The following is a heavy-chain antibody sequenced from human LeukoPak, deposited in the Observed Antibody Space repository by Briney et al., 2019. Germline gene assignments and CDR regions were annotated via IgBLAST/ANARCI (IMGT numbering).Heavy chain of an antibody. CDR2: IYHSGST. J-gene: IGHJ3*02. D-gene: IGHD3-3*01. V-gene: IGHV4-38-2*02. CDR3: AGDDDFWSGYSQVDDAFDI. CDR1: GYSISSGYY. Sequence: SETLSLTCAVSGYSISSGYYWGWIRQPSGKGLEWIGSIYHSGSTYYNPSLKSRVTISVDTSKNQFSLKLSSVTAADTAVYYCAGDDDFWSGYSQVDDAFDIWGQGTMVTVSS.